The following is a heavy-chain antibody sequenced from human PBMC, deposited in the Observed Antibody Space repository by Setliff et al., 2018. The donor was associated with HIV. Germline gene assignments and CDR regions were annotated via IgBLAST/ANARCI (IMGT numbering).Heavy chain of an antibody. CDR3: ARTRPPSGLASDYFFDS. D-gene: IGHD3-3*02. CDR2: IYYSGNT. J-gene: IGHJ4*02. Sequence: SETLSLTCAVSGGSINSHYGSWLRQPPGKGLEWIGSIYYSGNTNYNPSLKSRVTMSVDTSKNQFSLKLTNMDPVDSGTYFCARTRPPSGLASDYFFDSWGQGTLVTVSS. CDR1: GGSINSHY. V-gene: IGHV4-59*11.